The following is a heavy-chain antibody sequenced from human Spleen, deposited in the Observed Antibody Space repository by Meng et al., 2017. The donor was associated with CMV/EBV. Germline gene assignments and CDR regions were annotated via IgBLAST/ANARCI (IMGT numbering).Heavy chain of an antibody. J-gene: IGHJ3*01. V-gene: IGHV1-69*08. CDR3: AREKGVDDFWSGHTPGAFDV. Sequence: SVKVSCKASGGAFNSYTINWVRQAPGQGLEWMGRIIPVLRTSTYAQNFQGRVTFTADRSTGTVSKELSGLRSEDTAMYYCAREKGVDDFWSGHTPGAFDVWGQGTMVTVSS. CDR2: IIPVLRTS. D-gene: IGHD3-3*01. CDR1: GGAFNSYT.